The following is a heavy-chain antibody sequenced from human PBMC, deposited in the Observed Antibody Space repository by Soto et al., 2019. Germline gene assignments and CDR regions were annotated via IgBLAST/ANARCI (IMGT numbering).Heavy chain of an antibody. Sequence: GSLRLSCVASGFSFSSYWMAWVRQVPGKGLEWVAKIKEDGREEYYVDSAKGRFTISRDNANNLLYLQMNSLRVEDTALFYCARGDGLRTVDYWGEGTLVTVSS. CDR3: ARGDGLRTVDY. CDR2: IKEDGREE. J-gene: IGHJ4*02. V-gene: IGHV3-7*01. CDR1: GFSFSSYW.